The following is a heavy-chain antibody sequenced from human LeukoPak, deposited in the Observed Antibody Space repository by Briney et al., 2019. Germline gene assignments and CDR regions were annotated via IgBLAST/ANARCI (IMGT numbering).Heavy chain of an antibody. CDR3: ARGPTRSIAARLRYFGY. V-gene: IGHV4-34*01. CDR2: INHSGST. Sequence: SETLSLTCAVYGGSFSGYYWSWIRQPPGKGLEWIGEINHSGSTNYNPSLKSRVTISVDTSKNQFSLKLSSVTAADTAVYYCARGPTRSIAARLRYFGYWGQGTLVTVSS. D-gene: IGHD6-6*01. J-gene: IGHJ4*02. CDR1: GGSFSGYY.